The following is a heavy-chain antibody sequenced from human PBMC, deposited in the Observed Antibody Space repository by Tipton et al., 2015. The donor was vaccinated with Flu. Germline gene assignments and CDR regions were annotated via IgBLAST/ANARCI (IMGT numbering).Heavy chain of an antibody. J-gene: IGHJ4*02. CDR3: ARRGSGGRSYDY. V-gene: IGHV4-61*01. Sequence: TLSLTCTLSGGSVSSDSHYWNWIRQPPGKALEWIGCMHYSGSTNYDPSLKSRVTISLDASKNQFSLKLSSVTAADTAVYFCARRGSGGRSYDYWGQGTLVTVSS. CDR2: MHYSGST. D-gene: IGHD2-15*01. CDR1: GGSVSSDSHY.